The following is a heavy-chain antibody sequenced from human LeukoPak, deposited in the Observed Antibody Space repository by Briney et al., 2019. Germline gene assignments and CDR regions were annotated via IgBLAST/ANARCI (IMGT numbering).Heavy chain of an antibody. Sequence: GGSLRLSCAASGFTVSSNYMSWVRQAPGKGLEWVSVIYSGGSTYYADSVKGRFTISRDNSKNTLYLQMNSLRAEDTAVYYCARDNSDYYCMDVWGKGTTVTVSS. CDR2: IYSGGST. V-gene: IGHV3-53*01. CDR1: GFTVSSNY. D-gene: IGHD3-10*01. CDR3: ARDNSDYYCMDV. J-gene: IGHJ6*03.